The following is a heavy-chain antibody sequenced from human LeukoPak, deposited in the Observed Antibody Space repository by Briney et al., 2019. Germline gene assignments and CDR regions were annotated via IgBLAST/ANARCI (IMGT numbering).Heavy chain of an antibody. CDR2: IGVGSGNT. J-gene: IGHJ3*01. V-gene: IGHV1-58*01. CDR3: AAEAAYYYDSRDAFDV. Sequence: ASVKVSCKASGFTFTSSAVQWVRQARGQRLEWIGWIGVGSGNTNYAQKFQERVTITRDMSTSLVYMELSSLRSEDTAVYYCAAEAAYYYDSRDAFDVWGQGTMVTVSS. CDR1: GFTFTSSA. D-gene: IGHD3-22*01.